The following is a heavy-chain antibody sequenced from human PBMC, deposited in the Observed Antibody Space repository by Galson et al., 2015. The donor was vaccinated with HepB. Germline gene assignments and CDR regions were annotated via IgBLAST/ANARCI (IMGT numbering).Heavy chain of an antibody. V-gene: IGHV1-18*04. J-gene: IGHJ4*02. CDR3: ARDGLGSSWLPRHFDY. CDR2: ISVYNDKT. D-gene: IGHD6-13*01. CDR1: GYTFTSYG. Sequence: SCKASGYTFTSYGISWVRQAPGQGLEWMGWISVYNDKTNYVQGLQGRVTMTTDTSTSTAYMELRSLRSDDTAVYYCARDGLGSSWLPRHFDYWGQGTLVTVSS.